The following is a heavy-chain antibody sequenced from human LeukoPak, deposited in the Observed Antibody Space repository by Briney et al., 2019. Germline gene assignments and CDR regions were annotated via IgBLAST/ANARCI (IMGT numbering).Heavy chain of an antibody. CDR1: GFTFTSSA. CDR2: IVVGSGNT. D-gene: IGHD4-17*01. V-gene: IGHV1-58*01. Sequence: PSVKVPCKASGFTFTSSAVQWVRQARGQRLEWIGWIVVGSGNTNYAQKFQERVTITRDMSTSTAYMELSSLRSEDTAVYYCAADPTARVYYYYGMDVWGKGTTVTVSS. CDR3: AADPTARVYYYYGMDV. J-gene: IGHJ6*04.